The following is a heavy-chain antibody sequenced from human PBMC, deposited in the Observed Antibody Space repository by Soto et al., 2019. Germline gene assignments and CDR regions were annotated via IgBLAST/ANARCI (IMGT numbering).Heavy chain of an antibody. V-gene: IGHV3-23*01. CDR2: ITTGGGNT. CDR3: XXXXXXXXFDY. J-gene: IGHJ4*02. CDR1: GFIFKTYA. Sequence: EVQLLESGGGLVQPGGSLRLSCAASGFIFKTYAMNWVRQAPGKGLEWVSSITTGGGNTYYADSVKGRFTISRDNSKXXXXXXXXXXXXXXXXXXXXXXXXXXXXFDYWGQGILVTVSS.